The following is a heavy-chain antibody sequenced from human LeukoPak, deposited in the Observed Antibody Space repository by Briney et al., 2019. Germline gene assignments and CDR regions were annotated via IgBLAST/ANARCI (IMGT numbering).Heavy chain of an antibody. J-gene: IGHJ4*02. V-gene: IGHV4-34*01. Sequence: SETLSLTCAVYGGSFSGYYWSWIRQPPGKGQEWIGEINHSGSTNYNPSLKSRVTISVDTSKNQFSLRLSSVTAADTAVYYCARECPSYYDILTGYYPRSLPYYFDYWGQGTLVTVSS. CDR3: ARECPSYYDILTGYYPRSLPYYFDY. D-gene: IGHD3-9*01. CDR2: INHSGST. CDR1: GGSFSGYY.